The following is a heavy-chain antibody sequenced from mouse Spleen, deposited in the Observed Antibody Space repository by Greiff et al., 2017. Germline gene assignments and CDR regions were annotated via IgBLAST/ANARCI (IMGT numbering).Heavy chain of an antibody. CDR3: AVNYDLDY. Sequence: VQLQQSGAELVRPGVSVKISCKGSGYTFTDYAMHWVKQSHAKSLEWIGVISTYYGDASYNQKFKGKATMTVDKSSSTAYMELARLTSEDSAIYYCAVNYDLDYWGQGTTLTVSS. CDR1: GYTFTDYA. V-gene: IGHV1S137*01. CDR2: ISTYYGDA. D-gene: IGHD2-4*01. J-gene: IGHJ2*01.